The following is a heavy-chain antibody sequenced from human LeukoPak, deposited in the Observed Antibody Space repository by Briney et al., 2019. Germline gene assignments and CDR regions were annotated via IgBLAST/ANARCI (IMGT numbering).Heavy chain of an antibody. D-gene: IGHD4-17*01. CDR1: GGSISSGSYY. CDR2: IYTSGST. V-gene: IGHV4-61*02. CDR3: ARDPDGDYAYFDY. Sequence: SQTLSLTCTVSGGSISSGSYYWSWIRQPAGRGLEWIGRIYTSGSTNYNPSLKSRVTISVDTSKNQFSLKLSSVTAADTAVYYCARDPDGDYAYFDYWGQGTLVTVSS. J-gene: IGHJ4*02.